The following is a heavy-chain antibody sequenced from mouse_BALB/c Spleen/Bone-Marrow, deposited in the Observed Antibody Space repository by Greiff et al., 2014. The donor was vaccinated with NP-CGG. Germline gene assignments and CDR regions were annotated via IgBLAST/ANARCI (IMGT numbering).Heavy chain of an antibody. CDR1: GFDFSRYW. CDR2: INPDSSTI. J-gene: IGHJ2*01. V-gene: IGHV4-1*02. Sequence: EVMLVESGGGLVQPGRSLKLSCAASGFDFSRYWMNWVRQAPGKGLEWIGEINPDSSTINYTPSLKGKFIISRDNAKNTLYLQMSKVRSEDTALYYCARPYYRYLYFDYWGQGTTLTVSS. D-gene: IGHD2-14*01. CDR3: ARPYYRYLYFDY.